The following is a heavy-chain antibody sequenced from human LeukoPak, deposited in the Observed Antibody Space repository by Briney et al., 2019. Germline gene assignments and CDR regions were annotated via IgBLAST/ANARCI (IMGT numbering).Heavy chain of an antibody. D-gene: IGHD1-26*01. CDR1: GFTLRDQY. CDR3: TRAYYSGRYYADY. J-gene: IGHJ4*02. V-gene: IGHV3-72*01. CDR2: TREKAHSYST. Sequence: GGALRLSCAASGFTLRDQYMEWVRQAPGKGLESIGRTREKAHSYSTEYAASVKGRFTISRDDSKTSLFLQMNSLKIEDTAVYYCTRAYYSGRYYADYWGQGTLVTVSS.